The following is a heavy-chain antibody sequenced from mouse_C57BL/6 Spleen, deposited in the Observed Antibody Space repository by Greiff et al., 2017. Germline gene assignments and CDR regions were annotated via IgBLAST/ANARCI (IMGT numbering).Heavy chain of an antibody. CDR2: IYPGDGDT. Sequence: QVQLQQSGAELVKPGASVKISCKASGYAFSSYWMNWVKQRPGKGLEWIGQIYPGDGDTNYNGKFKGKATLTADKSSSTAYMQLSSLNSEDSAVYFCAIYDYDGTYYAMDDWGQGTSVTVSS. CDR3: AIYDYDGTYYAMDD. V-gene: IGHV1-80*01. D-gene: IGHD2-4*01. J-gene: IGHJ4*01. CDR1: GYAFSSYW.